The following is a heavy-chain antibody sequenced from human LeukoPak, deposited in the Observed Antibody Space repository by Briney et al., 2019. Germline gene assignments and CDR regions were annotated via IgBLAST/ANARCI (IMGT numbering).Heavy chain of an antibody. CDR1: GGSFSGYY. V-gene: IGHV4-34*01. D-gene: IGHD3-3*01. CDR3: ARVQREYDFWSGYYDNWFDP. CDR2: INHSGST. Sequence: SETLSLTCAVYGGSFSGYYWSWIRQPPGKGLEWIEEINHSGSTNYNPSLKSRVTISVDTSKNQFSLKLSSVTAADTAVYYCARVQREYDFWSGYYDNWFDPWGQGTLVTVSS. J-gene: IGHJ5*02.